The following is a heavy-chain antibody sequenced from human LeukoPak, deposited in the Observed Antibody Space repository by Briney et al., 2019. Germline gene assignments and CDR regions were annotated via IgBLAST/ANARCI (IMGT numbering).Heavy chain of an antibody. CDR1: GXTFSNYA. V-gene: IGHV3-64D*09. CDR3: VTRGSPGGAYYFGY. CDR2: ISTNGGST. J-gene: IGHJ4*02. Sequence: GGSLRLSYSASGXTFSNYAMYWVRQAPGKGLEYVSGISTNGGSTYYADSVKGRFTVSRDNSQNTLYLQMSSLRVEDTAVYSCVTRGSPGGAYYFGYWGQGTLVTVSS. D-gene: IGHD2-15*01.